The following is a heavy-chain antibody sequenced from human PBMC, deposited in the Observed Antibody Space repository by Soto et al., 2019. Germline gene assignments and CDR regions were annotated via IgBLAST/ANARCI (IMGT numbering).Heavy chain of an antibody. J-gene: IGHJ5*01. Sequence: SETLSLTCTVSGGSISSYYWSWIRQPPGKGLEWIGYIYYSGSTNYNPSLKSRVTISVDTSKNQFSLKLSSVTSDDTAVYYCTRDMLKQPLVGFQDNWFDPWGQGTLVTVSS. CDR2: IYYSGST. V-gene: IGHV4-59*01. CDR3: TRDMLKQPLVGFQDNWFDP. D-gene: IGHD3-10*02. CDR1: GGSISSYY.